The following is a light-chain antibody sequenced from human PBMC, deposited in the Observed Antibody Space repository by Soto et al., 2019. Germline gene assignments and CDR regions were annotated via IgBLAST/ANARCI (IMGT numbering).Light chain of an antibody. CDR3: QQYHNWPPLT. CDR2: DAS. J-gene: IGKJ4*01. V-gene: IGKV1-5*01. CDR1: QSISSW. Sequence: DIQMTQSPSTLSASVGDRVTITCRASQSISSWLAWYQQKPGKAPKLLIYDASSLESGVPSRFSGSGSGTEFTLTISSLQPDDFAVYYCQQYHNWPPLTFGGGTKVDIK.